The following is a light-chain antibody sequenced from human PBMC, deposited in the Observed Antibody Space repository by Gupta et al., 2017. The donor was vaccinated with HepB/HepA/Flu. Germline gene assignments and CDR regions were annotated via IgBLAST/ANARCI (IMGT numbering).Light chain of an antibody. V-gene: IGKV4-1*01. CDR3: QQYYSTPLT. CDR2: WAS. CDR1: QSVLYTSNSKNY. Sequence: IVXXQXXXSLXAXXGXRAXINCKSSQSVLYTSNSKNYLAWYQQKPGQPPKLLIYWASTRESGVPDRFSGSGSGTDFTLSISSLQAEDVAVYYCQQYYSTPLTFGPGTKVDIK. J-gene: IGKJ3*01.